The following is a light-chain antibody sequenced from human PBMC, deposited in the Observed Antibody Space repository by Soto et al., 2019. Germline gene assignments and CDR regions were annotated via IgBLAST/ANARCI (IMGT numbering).Light chain of an antibody. Sequence: QAVVTQSPSASGTPGQRVTISCSGSSSNIGSNYVFWYQQFPGTAPKLLMYRNHQRPSGVPDRFSGSKSGTSASLAISGLRSEDEADYYCAAWDDSLRGWVFGGGTKLTVL. CDR1: SSNIGSNY. J-gene: IGLJ3*02. CDR3: AAWDDSLRGWV. CDR2: RNH. V-gene: IGLV1-47*01.